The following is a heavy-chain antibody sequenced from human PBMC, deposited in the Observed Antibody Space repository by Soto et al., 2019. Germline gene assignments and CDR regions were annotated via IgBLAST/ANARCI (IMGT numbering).Heavy chain of an antibody. J-gene: IGHJ6*03. Sequence: GGSLRLSCAASGFTFSSYSMNWVRQAPGKGLEWVSSISSSSSYIYYADSVKGRFTISRDNAKNSLYLQMNSLRAEDTAVYYCAREVPLITMVRGVRSYYYYMDVWGKGTTVTVSS. CDR1: GFTFSSYS. CDR2: ISSSSSYI. CDR3: AREVPLITMVRGVRSYYYYMDV. D-gene: IGHD3-10*01. V-gene: IGHV3-21*01.